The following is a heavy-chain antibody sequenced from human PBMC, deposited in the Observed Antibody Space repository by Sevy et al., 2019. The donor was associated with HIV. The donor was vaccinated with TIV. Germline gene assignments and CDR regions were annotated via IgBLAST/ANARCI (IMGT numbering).Heavy chain of an antibody. CDR3: ARHLGYCSGGSCYVYYYYGMDV. D-gene: IGHD2-15*01. J-gene: IGHJ6*02. CDR2: IYYSGST. CDR1: GGSTSSYY. V-gene: IGHV4-59*08. Sequence: SETLSLTCTVSGGSTSSYYWSWIRQPPGKGLEWIGYIYYSGSTNYNPSLKSRVTISVDTSKNQFSLKLSSVTAADTAVYYCARHLGYCSGGSCYVYYYYGMDVWGQGTTVTVSS.